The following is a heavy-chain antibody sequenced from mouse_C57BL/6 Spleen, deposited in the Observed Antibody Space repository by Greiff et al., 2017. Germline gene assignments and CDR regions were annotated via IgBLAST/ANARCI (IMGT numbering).Heavy chain of an antibody. CDR3: AIGIYDGYWYFDV. CDR2: IYPGGGYT. Sequence: VQLQQSGAELVRPGTSVKMSCKASGYTFTNYWIGWAKQRPGHGLEWIGDIYPGGGYTNYNEKFKGKATLTADKSSSTAYMQFSSLTAEDSAIYYCAIGIYDGYWYFDVWGTGTTVTVSS. V-gene: IGHV1-63*01. D-gene: IGHD2-3*01. CDR1: GYTFTNYW. J-gene: IGHJ1*03.